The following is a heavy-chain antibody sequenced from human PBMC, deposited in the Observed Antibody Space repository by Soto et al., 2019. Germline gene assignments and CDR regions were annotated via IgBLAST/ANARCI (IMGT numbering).Heavy chain of an antibody. V-gene: IGHV1-46*01. CDR2: INPSGGST. D-gene: IGHD3-3*01. Sequence: ASVKVSCKASGYTFTSYYMHWVRQAPGQGLEWMGIINPSGGSTSYAQKFQGRVTMTRDTSTSTVYMELSSLRSEDTAVYYCARDYDLWSGYYYNWFDPWGQGTLVTVSS. CDR3: ARDYDLWSGYYYNWFDP. J-gene: IGHJ5*02. CDR1: GYTFTSYY.